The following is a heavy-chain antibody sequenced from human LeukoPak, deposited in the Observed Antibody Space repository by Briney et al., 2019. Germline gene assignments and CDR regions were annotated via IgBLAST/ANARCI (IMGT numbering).Heavy chain of an antibody. J-gene: IGHJ4*02. Sequence: GGSLRLSCVASGFTFSNYAMSWVRQAPGKGLEWVSAIPVNGGSTYYADSVKGRFTISRDNFKNTLYLQMNSLRAEDTAVYYCAREDSSGYYSHYFDYWGQGTLVTVSS. CDR2: IPVNGGST. V-gene: IGHV3-23*01. D-gene: IGHD3-22*01. CDR3: AREDSSGYYSHYFDY. CDR1: GFTFSNYA.